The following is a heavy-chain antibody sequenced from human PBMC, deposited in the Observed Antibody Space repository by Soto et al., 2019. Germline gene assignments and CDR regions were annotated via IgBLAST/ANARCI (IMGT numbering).Heavy chain of an antibody. CDR3: ARVHANVLVPAALLFEA. V-gene: IGHV1-69*13. D-gene: IGHD2-2*01. CDR2: IIPIFGTA. CDR1: GGSFSSYA. J-gene: IGHJ5*02. Sequence: GASVKVSSKASGGSFSSYALIWLRQAPGQGLEWMGGIIPIFGTANYAQKFQGRVTITADESTSTAYMELSSLRSEDTAVYYCARVHANVLVPAALLFEALVQGTLVTV.